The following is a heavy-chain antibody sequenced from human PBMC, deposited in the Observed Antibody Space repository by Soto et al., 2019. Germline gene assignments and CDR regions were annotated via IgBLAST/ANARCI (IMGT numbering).Heavy chain of an antibody. CDR3: AKDPGERSWCGWIDY. D-gene: IGHD6-13*01. J-gene: IGHJ4*02. CDR1: GFTFDDHA. V-gene: IGHV3-9*01. CDR2: VNWNSRSI. Sequence: EVQLVESGGGLVQPGRSLRLSCAASGFTFDDHAMHWVRQAPGKGLEWVSGVNWNSRSIDYADSVKGRFTISRDNAKNSPYPHMNRLRPEDTAVYYCAKDPGERSWCGWIDYWGQGTLVTVSS.